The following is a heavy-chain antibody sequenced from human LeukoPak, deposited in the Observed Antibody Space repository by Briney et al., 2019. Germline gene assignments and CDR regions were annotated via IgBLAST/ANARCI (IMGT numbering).Heavy chain of an antibody. J-gene: IGHJ3*02. CDR2: ISGSGGST. CDR1: GFTFSSYA. V-gene: IGHV3-23*01. D-gene: IGHD3-22*01. Sequence: PGGSLRLSCAASGFTFSSYAMSWVRQAPGKVLEWVSAISGSGGSTYYADSVKGRFTISRDNSKNTLYLQMNSLRAEDTAVYYCAKTKNDSSGYYYEPDAFDIWGQGTMVTVSS. CDR3: AKTKNDSSGYYYEPDAFDI.